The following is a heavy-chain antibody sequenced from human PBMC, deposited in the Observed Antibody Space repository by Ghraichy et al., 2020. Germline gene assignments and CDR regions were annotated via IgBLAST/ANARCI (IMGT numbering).Heavy chain of an antibody. J-gene: IGHJ4*02. D-gene: IGHD5-12*01. CDR1: GFTFSSYA. Sequence: LSLTCAASGFTFSSYAMNWVRQAPGKGLQWVSSISGSGGSTYSADSVKGRFTISRDNSKNTLYLQMNSLRAEDTAVYFCAKDRLPTIDYWGQGTVVTVSS. CDR3: AKDRLPTIDY. V-gene: IGHV3-23*01. CDR2: ISGSGGST.